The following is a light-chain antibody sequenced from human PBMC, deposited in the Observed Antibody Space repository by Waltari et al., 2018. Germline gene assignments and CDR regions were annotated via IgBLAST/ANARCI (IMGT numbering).Light chain of an antibody. J-gene: IGKJ4*01. CDR2: WAS. CDR3: QQYYNTPLT. Sequence: DIVMTQSPDSLAVSLGGRATINCRSSQSLLFTSNNKNYLSWYQKKAGQPPRLLLYWASTRESGVPDRFSGGGSGTEFTLSISSLQAEDVAVYYCQQYYNTPLTFGGGTKVDI. CDR1: QSLLFTSNNKNY. V-gene: IGKV4-1*01.